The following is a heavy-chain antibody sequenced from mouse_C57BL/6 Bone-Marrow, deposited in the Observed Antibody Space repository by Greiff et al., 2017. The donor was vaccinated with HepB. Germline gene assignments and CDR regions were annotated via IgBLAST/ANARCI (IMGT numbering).Heavy chain of an antibody. Sequence: EVMLVESGGGLVKPGGSLKLSCAASGFTFSSYAMSWVRQTPEKRLEWVATISDGGSYTYYPDNVKGRFTISRDNAKNNLYLQMSHLKSEDTAMYYCAREGGYGSSPYWGQGTTLTVSS. CDR3: AREGGYGSSPY. D-gene: IGHD1-1*01. CDR2: ISDGGSYT. CDR1: GFTFSSYA. J-gene: IGHJ2*01. V-gene: IGHV5-4*01.